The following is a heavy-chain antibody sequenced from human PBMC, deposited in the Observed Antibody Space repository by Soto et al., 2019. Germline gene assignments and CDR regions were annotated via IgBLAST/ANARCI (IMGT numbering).Heavy chain of an antibody. V-gene: IGHV4-39*01. D-gene: IGHD3-22*01. Sequence: SETLSLTCTVSGGSISSSSYYWGWIRQPPGKGLEWIGSIYYSGSTYYNPSLKSRVTISVDTSKNQFSLKLSSVTAADTAVYYCASSYYYDSSGYYEKWFDPWGQGTLVT. CDR1: GGSISSSSYY. CDR3: ASSYYYDSSGYYEKWFDP. J-gene: IGHJ5*02. CDR2: IYYSGST.